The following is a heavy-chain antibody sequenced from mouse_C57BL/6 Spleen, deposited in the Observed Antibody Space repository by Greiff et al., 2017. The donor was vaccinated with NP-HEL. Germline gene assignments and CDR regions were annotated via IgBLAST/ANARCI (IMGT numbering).Heavy chain of an antibody. V-gene: IGHV2-5*01. CDR1: GFSLTSYG. CDR3: AKCYGSSYDWFAY. D-gene: IGHD1-1*01. Sequence: VQLQQSGPGLVQPSQSLSITCTVSGFSLTSYGVHWVRQSPGKGLEWLGVIWRGGSTDYNAAFMSRLSITKDNSKSQVFFKMNSLQADDTAIYYCAKCYGSSYDWFAYWGQGTLVTVSA. J-gene: IGHJ3*01. CDR2: IWRGGST.